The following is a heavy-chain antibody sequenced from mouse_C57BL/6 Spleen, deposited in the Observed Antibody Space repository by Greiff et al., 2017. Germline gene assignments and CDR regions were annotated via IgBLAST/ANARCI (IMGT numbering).Heavy chain of an antibody. V-gene: IGHV1-55*01. J-gene: IGHJ2*01. D-gene: IGHD2-4*01. CDR2: IYPGSGST. Sequence: QVQLQQSGAELVKPGASVKMSCKASGYTFTSYWITWVKQRPGQGLEWIGGIYPGSGSTNYNEKFKSKATLTVDTSSSTAYMQLSSLTSEVSAVYYCARKGYDYDYDYWGQGTTLTVSS. CDR3: ARKGYDYDYDY. CDR1: GYTFTSYW.